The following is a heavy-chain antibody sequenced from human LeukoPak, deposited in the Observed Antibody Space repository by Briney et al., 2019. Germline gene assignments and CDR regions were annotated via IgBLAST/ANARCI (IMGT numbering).Heavy chain of an antibody. CDR1: GFTFSSYG. CDR3: AKVLRYFDWLLSPFDY. D-gene: IGHD3-9*01. CDR2: ISYDGSNK. J-gene: IGHJ4*02. Sequence: GGSLRLSCAASGFTFSSYGMHWVRQAPGKGLEWVAVISYDGSNKYYADSVKGRFTISRDNSKNTLYLQMNSLRAEDTAVYYCAKVLRYFDWLLSPFDYRGQGTLVTVSS. V-gene: IGHV3-30*18.